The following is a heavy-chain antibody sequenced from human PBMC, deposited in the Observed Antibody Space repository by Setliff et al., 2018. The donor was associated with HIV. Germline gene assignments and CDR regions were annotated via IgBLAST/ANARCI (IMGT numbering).Heavy chain of an antibody. CDR2: ISSSGSTI. J-gene: IGHJ4*02. V-gene: IGHV3-48*03. CDR1: GFTFSSYA. Sequence: QPGGSLRLSCAASGFTFSSYAMSWVRQTPEKGLEWVSYISSSGSTIYYADSVKGRFTISRDNAKNSLYLQMNSLRAEDTAVYYCWGVYARLWGDRGFDYWGQGTLVTVSS. D-gene: IGHD2-8*01. CDR3: WGVYARLWGDRGFDY.